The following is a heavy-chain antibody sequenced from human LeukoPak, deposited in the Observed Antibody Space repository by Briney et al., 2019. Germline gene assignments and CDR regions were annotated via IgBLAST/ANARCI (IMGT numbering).Heavy chain of an antibody. J-gene: IGHJ6*02. Sequence: SETLSLTCTVSGGSISSSSYYWGWIRQPPGKGLEWIGSIYYSGSTNYNPSLKSRVTISVDTSKNQFSLKLSSVTAADTAVYYCATQRSLYSSSYYGMDVWGQGTTVTVSS. CDR2: IYYSGST. CDR1: GGSISSSSYY. CDR3: ATQRSLYSSSYYGMDV. V-gene: IGHV4-39*07. D-gene: IGHD6-6*01.